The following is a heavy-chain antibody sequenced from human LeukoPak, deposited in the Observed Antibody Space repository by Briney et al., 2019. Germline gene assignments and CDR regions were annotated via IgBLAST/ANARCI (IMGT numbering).Heavy chain of an antibody. D-gene: IGHD3-10*01. CDR2: ISSSSSTI. CDR1: GFTFSSYS. CDR3: ARDTLWFGESNLPDY. J-gene: IGHJ4*02. V-gene: IGHV3-48*04. Sequence: GSLRLSCAASGFTFSSYSMNWVRQAPGKGLEWVSYISSSSSTIYYADSVKGRFTISRDNAKNSLYLQMNSLRAEDTAVYYCARDTLWFGESNLPDYWGQGTLVTVSS.